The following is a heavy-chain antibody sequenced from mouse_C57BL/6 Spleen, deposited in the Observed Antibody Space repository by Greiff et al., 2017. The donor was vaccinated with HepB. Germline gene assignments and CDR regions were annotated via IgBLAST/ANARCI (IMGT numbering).Heavy chain of an antibody. CDR2: IYPSDSET. Sequence: QVQLQQSGAELVRPGSSVKLSCKASGYTFTSYWMDWVKQRPGQGLEWIGNIYPSDSETHYNQKFKDKATLTVDKSSSTAYMQLSSLTSEDSAVYYCASSWPYYYAMDYWGLGTSVTVSS. CDR3: ASSWPYYYAMDY. J-gene: IGHJ4*01. CDR1: GYTFTSYW. V-gene: IGHV1-61*01.